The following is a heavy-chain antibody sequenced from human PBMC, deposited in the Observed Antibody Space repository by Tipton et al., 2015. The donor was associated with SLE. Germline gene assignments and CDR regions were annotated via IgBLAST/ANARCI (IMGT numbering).Heavy chain of an antibody. Sequence: TLSLTCTVSGGSISISSYYWGWIRQPPGKGLEWIGEISHSGSTNYNPSLKSRVTISVDSSKNQFSLKLSSVTAADTAVYFCARLAGRRFPFDSWGQGTLVTVSS. D-gene: IGHD6-6*01. V-gene: IGHV4-39*07. CDR3: ARLAGRRFPFDS. J-gene: IGHJ4*02. CDR1: GGSISISSYY. CDR2: ISHSGST.